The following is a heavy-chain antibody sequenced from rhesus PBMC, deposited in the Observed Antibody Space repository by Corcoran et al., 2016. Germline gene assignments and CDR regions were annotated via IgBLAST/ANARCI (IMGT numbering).Heavy chain of an antibody. D-gene: IGHD6-25*01. CDR1: GGSISSNY. V-gene: IGHV4S11*01. CDR2: IGGSSGRT. J-gene: IGHJ4*01. CDR3: ARERYSGIRGITYYFDY. Sequence: QVQLQASGPALVKPSETLSLPFAVSGGSISSNYWSWILPPPGQGPEWIGSIGGSSGRTNYNPARKSRVTLSVDTSKNQLSLKLSSVTAADTAVYYCARERYSGIRGITYYFDYWGQGVLVTVSS.